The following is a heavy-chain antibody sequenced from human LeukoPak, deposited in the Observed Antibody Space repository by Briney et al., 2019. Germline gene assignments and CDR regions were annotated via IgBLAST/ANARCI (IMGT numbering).Heavy chain of an antibody. Sequence: SETLSLTCTVSGGSISSSNYYWGWIRQPPGKGLEWIGSIYYSGSIYYNPSLKSRVTISVDTSKNQFSLKLTSVTAADTAVYYCARQRGYCSGGSCYGMFDYWAREPWSPSPQ. CDR1: GGSISSSNYY. V-gene: IGHV4-39*01. CDR2: IYYSGSI. CDR3: ARQRGYCSGGSCYGMFDY. J-gene: IGHJ4*02. D-gene: IGHD2-15*01.